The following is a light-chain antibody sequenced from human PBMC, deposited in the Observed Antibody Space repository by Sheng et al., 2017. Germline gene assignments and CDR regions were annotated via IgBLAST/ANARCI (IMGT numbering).Light chain of an antibody. J-gene: IGLJ3*02. Sequence: QSGLTQPASVSGSPGQSVTLSCTGTSSDIGEYNFVSWYQQHPGKAPTLIIYDVTDRPSGISVRFSGSKSGSAASLTISGLQAEDEADYYCASYTRSSAWLFGGGTRLTVL. CDR2: DVT. V-gene: IGLV2-14*03. CDR3: ASYTRSSAWL. CDR1: SSDIGEYNF.